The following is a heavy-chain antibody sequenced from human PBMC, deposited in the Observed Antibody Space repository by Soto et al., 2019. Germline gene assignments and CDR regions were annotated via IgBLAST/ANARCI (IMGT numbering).Heavy chain of an antibody. CDR1: GGSFSGYY. D-gene: IGHD6-25*01. CDR3: ARSAGDY. Sequence: QVQLQQWGAGLLKPSETLSLTCAVYGGSFSGYYWSWIRQPPGKGLEWIGEINHSGSTNYNPSLKRRVTISVDTSKNQFALKLSSVTAAYTAVYYCARSAGDYWGQGTLVTVSS. CDR2: INHSGST. J-gene: IGHJ4*02. V-gene: IGHV4-34*01.